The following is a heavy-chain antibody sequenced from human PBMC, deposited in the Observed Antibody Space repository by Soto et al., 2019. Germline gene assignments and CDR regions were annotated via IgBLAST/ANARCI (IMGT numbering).Heavy chain of an antibody. Sequence: GGSLRLSCAASGFTFSSYGMHWVRQAPGKGLEWVAVISYDGSNKYYADSVKGRFTIPRDNSKNTLYLQMNSLRAEDTAVYYCATSYGNAWYTYWGQGTQVTVSS. CDR2: ISYDGSNK. D-gene: IGHD6-13*01. CDR1: GFTFSSYG. CDR3: ATSYGNAWYTY. V-gene: IGHV3-30*03. J-gene: IGHJ4*02.